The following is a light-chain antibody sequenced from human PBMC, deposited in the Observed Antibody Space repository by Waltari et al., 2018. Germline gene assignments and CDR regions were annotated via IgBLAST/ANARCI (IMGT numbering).Light chain of an antibody. CDR3: QQYYATPRT. CDR2: WAS. CDR1: QTILDNADKSNY. V-gene: IGKV4-1*01. J-gene: IGKJ1*01. Sequence: DFVMTQSPDSLAVSLGGRATINCRSSQTILDNADKSNYLAWYQHKTGQPPKLFISWASARESGVPDRFTGSGSGTDFTLTITSLQAEDVAIYYCQQYYATPRTFGQGTKVEVK.